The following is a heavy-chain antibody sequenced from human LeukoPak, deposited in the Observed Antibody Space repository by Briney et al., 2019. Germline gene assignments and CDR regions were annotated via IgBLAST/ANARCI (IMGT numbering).Heavy chain of an antibody. CDR2: IHYSGST. Sequence: PSETLCLSCTVSGGSISSSSYYWSWIRHPPGEGLEWIGYIHYSGSTNYNPSLKSRVTISVDTSKNQFSLKLSSVTAADTAVYYCAGPDTAMAYWGQGTLVTVSS. J-gene: IGHJ4*02. V-gene: IGHV4-61*01. D-gene: IGHD5-18*01. CDR3: AGPDTAMAY. CDR1: GGSISSSSYY.